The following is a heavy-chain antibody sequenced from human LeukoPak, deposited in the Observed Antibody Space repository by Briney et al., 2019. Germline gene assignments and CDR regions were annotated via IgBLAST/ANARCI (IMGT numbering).Heavy chain of an antibody. CDR1: GVSISSSNSY. CDR2: IYYSGNT. D-gene: IGHD3-3*01. CDR3: ARVAIYYFDY. J-gene: IGHJ4*02. V-gene: IGHV4-39*07. Sequence: SETLSLTCAVSGVSISSSNSYWGWIRQPPGKGLEWIGSIYYSGNTYYNPSLKSRVTTSVDTSKNQFSLKLSSVTAADTAVYYCARVAIYYFDYWGQGTLVTVSS.